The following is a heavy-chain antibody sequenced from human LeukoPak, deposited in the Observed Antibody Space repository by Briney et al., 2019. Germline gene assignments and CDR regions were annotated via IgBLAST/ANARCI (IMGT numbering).Heavy chain of an antibody. CDR2: IRNDGNNI. V-gene: IGHV3-30*02. CDR3: AKYQALPAAGFDP. Sequence: SCKASGGTFSHHVLSWVRQAPGKGPEWVAFIRNDGNNIHYVDSVKGRFTISRDNSKNTLYLQMNSLRVEDTAVYSCAKYQALPAAGFDPWGQGTLVTVSS. D-gene: IGHD2-2*01. CDR1: GGTFSHHV. J-gene: IGHJ5*02.